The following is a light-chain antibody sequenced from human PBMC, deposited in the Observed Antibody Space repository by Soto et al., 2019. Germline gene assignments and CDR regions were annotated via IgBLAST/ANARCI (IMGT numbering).Light chain of an antibody. CDR2: GAS. Sequence: DIVLTQSPGTLSLSPGERATLSCRASQSVRSTSLAWYQQKPGQAPRLLMYGASSRATGIPDKFSGGGSGTDFTLTISRLEPEDFAVYYCQQYGSSPITLGQGTRLEI. V-gene: IGKV3-20*01. CDR3: QQYGSSPIT. J-gene: IGKJ5*01. CDR1: QSVRSTS.